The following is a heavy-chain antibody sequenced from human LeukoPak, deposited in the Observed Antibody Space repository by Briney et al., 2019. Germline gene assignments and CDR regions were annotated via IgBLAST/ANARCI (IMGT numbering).Heavy chain of an antibody. CDR1: GYTFTSYD. V-gene: IGHV1-8*01. D-gene: IGHD6-19*01. J-gene: IGHJ6*02. Sequence: ASVKVSCKASGYTFTSYDINWVRQATGQGLEWMGWMNPNSGNTGYAQKFQGRVTMTRNTSISTAYMELSSLRSEDTAVYYCARWYSSGWYDLYYGMDVWGQGTTVTVSS. CDR3: ARWYSSGWYDLYYGMDV. CDR2: MNPNSGNT.